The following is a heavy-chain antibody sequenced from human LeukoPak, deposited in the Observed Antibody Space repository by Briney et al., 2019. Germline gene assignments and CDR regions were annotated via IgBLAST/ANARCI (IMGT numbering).Heavy chain of an antibody. CDR3: ARDSSMLRGPLVIYYFDF. V-gene: IGHV3-23*01. CDR1: GFTFTSYG. J-gene: IGHJ4*02. CDR2: ISGSGANT. Sequence: GGSLRLSCAASGFTFTSYGMSWVRQAPGKGLEWVSGISGSGANTYYADSVKGRFTISRDNSKNTLYLQMNSLRVEDTAVYYCARDSSMLRGPLVIYYFDFWGQGTLVTVSS. D-gene: IGHD3-10*01.